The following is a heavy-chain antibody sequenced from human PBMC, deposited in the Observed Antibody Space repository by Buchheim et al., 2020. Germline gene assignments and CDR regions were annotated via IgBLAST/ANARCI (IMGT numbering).Heavy chain of an antibody. CDR3: ANNYNLDN. Sequence: EVQLLESGGGLVQPGGSLRLSCAASGFTFNIYAMSWVRQAPGKGLEWVSVTSHSGDNTYYADSVKGRFTISRDDSKNMLYLQMNSLRAEDTAVYYCANNYNLDNWGQGTL. CDR1: GFTFNIYA. CDR2: TSHSGDNT. D-gene: IGHD1-1*01. V-gene: IGHV3-23*01. J-gene: IGHJ4*02.